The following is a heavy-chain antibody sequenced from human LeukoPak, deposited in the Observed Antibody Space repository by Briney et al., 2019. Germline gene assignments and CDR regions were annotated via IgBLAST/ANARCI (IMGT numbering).Heavy chain of an antibody. Sequence: SETLSLTCAVYGGSFSGYYWTWIRQPPGNGLEWIGEINHSGGTNYNPSLKSRVTVSVDTSKSQFSLKLSSVTAADTAVYYCARQLWFGGLDYYGMDVWGQGTTVTVSS. J-gene: IGHJ6*02. CDR1: GGSFSGYY. V-gene: IGHV4-34*01. CDR2: INHSGGT. CDR3: ARQLWFGGLDYYGMDV. D-gene: IGHD3-10*01.